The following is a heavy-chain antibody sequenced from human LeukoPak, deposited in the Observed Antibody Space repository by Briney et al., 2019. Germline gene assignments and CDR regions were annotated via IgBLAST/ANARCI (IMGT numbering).Heavy chain of an antibody. CDR1: GGSLTSGSYY. J-gene: IGHJ2*01. CDR3: ARHGWHAWYFDL. D-gene: IGHD6-19*01. V-gene: IGHV4-39*07. Sequence: PSETLSLTCTVSGGSLTSGSYYWGWVRQSPGKGLEWIGSFYSGGSTYYNPSLKSRVTISIDTSKNQFSLKLSSVTAADTAVYYCARHGWHAWYFDLWGRGTLVTVSS. CDR2: FYSGGST.